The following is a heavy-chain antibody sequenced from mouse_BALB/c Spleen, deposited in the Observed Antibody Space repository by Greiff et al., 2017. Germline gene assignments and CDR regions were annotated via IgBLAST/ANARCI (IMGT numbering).Heavy chain of an antibody. CDR3: ARSGGYGYGPEAD. D-gene: IGHD2-2*01. Sequence: QVHVQQSGAELVRPGTSVKVSCKASGYAFTNYLIEWVKQRPGQGLEWIGVINPGSGGTNYNEKFKGKATLTADKSSSTAYMQLSSLTSDDSAVYFCARSGGYGYGPEADWGQGTLVTVSA. CDR1: GYAFTNYL. V-gene: IGHV1-54*01. J-gene: IGHJ3*01. CDR2: INPGSGGT.